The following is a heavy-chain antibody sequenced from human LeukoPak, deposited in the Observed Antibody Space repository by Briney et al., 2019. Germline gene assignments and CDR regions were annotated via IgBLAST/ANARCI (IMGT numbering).Heavy chain of an antibody. J-gene: IGHJ6*02. CDR2: ISGSGGST. V-gene: IGHV3-23*01. Sequence: PGGSLRLSCVASGFTFSSYAMSWVRQAPGKGLEWVSAISGSGGSTYYADSVKGRFAISRDNSKNTLYLQMNSLRAEDTAVYYCAKRAAAGPRDYYYYGMDVWGQGTTVTVSS. D-gene: IGHD6-13*01. CDR1: GFTFSSYA. CDR3: AKRAAAGPRDYYYYGMDV.